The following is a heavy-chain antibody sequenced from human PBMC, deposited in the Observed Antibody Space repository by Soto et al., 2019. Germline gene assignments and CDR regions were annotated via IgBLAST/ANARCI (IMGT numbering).Heavy chain of an antibody. Sequence: QVQLQESGPGLVKPSQTLSLTCTVSGGSISSGGYYWSWIRQHPGKGLEWIGYVYYSGTTYYNPSVKGRVTIAVDTSRNQSAPKLSSVTAADTAVYSCACDSSGGQGFYWGQGTLVTVSS. CDR3: ACDSSGGQGFY. D-gene: IGHD2-15*01. CDR1: GGSISSGGYY. CDR2: VYYSGTT. J-gene: IGHJ4*02. V-gene: IGHV4-31*03.